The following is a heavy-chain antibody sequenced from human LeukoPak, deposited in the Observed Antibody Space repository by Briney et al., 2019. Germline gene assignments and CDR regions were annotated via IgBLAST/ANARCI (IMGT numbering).Heavy chain of an antibody. CDR3: ARVRDIAVAGYYYYGMDV. J-gene: IGHJ6*02. D-gene: IGHD6-19*01. CDR1: GGSISSSNW. V-gene: IGHV4-4*02. Sequence: PSETLSLTCAVSGGSISSSNWWSWVRQPPGKGLEWIGEIYHSGSTNYNPSLKSRVTISVDKSKNQFSLKLSSVTAADTAVYYCARVRDIAVAGYYYYGMDVWGQGTTVTVSS. CDR2: IYHSGST.